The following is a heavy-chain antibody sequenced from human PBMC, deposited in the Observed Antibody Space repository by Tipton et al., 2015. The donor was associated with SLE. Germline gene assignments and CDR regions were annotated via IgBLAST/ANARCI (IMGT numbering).Heavy chain of an antibody. Sequence: SLRLSCAASGFNFSSDWMHWVRQAPGKGLVWVSRIHAAGVSTTYADSVRGRFTISRDNAKNMLYLQMTSLRPEDTATYYCARGEAAYNNEFDYWGQGTLVTVSS. J-gene: IGHJ4*02. D-gene: IGHD4-11*01. CDR1: GFNFSSDW. V-gene: IGHV3-74*03. CDR2: IHAAGVST. CDR3: ARGEAAYNNEFDY.